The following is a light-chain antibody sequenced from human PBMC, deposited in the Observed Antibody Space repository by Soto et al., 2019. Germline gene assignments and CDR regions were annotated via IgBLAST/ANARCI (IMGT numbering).Light chain of an antibody. Sequence: DVQMTQSPSTLSASVGDRVTITCRASQSISSWLAWYQQKPGKAPKLLIYDASSLESGVPSRFSGSGSGTEFTLTISSLQPDDFATYYCQQYNSYSGTFGQGTKV. V-gene: IGKV1-5*01. CDR2: DAS. CDR3: QQYNSYSGT. CDR1: QSISSW. J-gene: IGKJ1*01.